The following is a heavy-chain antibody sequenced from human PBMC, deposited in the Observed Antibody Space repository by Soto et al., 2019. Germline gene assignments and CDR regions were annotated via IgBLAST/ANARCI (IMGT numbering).Heavy chain of an antibody. CDR2: ISTSSSYT. Sequence: QVQLVESGGGLVKPGGSLRLSCVASGFTFSDHYMTWIRQAPGKGLEWLSYISTSSSYTNYEDSVKGRFTISRDNAMNSLYLQMNSLRAEDTAGYYCARLRLTGYFDYWGKGTLVTVSS. CDR3: ARLRLTGYFDY. J-gene: IGHJ4*02. CDR1: GFTFSDHY. V-gene: IGHV3-11*05.